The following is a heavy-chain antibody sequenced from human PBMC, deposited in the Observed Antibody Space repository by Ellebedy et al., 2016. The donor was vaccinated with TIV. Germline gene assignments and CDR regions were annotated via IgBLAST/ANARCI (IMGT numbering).Heavy chain of an antibody. CDR2: ISNSNHYR. Sequence: GESLKISCAASGFTFSSYSMKWVRQAPGKGLEWVSSISNSNHYRYYADPVKGRFTISRDNPKNSLYLQMNSLRADDTAVVYCARELAAAWFFDYWGQGTLVTVSS. CDR3: ARELAAAWFFDY. J-gene: IGHJ4*02. CDR1: GFTFSSYS. V-gene: IGHV3-21*01. D-gene: IGHD6-13*01.